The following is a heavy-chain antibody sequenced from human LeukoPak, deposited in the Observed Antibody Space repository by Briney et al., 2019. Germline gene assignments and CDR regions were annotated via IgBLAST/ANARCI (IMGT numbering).Heavy chain of an antibody. J-gene: IGHJ4*02. CDR3: ARFKGGTGFDY. Sequence: PTETLSLTCAVSGGSITTTDFDWAWIRQPPGRGFEWSATISSSGKAYYYPSLMSRVTIDTSKNQFSLDVTSVTAADTGLFYCARFKGGTGFDYWGRGILVIVS. D-gene: IGHD1-26*01. V-gene: IGHV4-39*01. CDR2: ISSSGKA. CDR1: GGSITTTDFD.